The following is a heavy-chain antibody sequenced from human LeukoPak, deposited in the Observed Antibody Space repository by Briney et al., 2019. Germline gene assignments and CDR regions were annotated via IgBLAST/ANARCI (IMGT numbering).Heavy chain of an antibody. D-gene: IGHD2-21*01. CDR1: GFTVSSNY. J-gene: IGHJ4*02. CDR2: IYSGGST. V-gene: IGHV3-66*02. Sequence: GGSLRLSCAASGFTVSSNYMNWVRQAPGKGLEWVSVIYSGGSTYYADSVKGRFTISRDNSKNTLYLQMNSLRPEDTAVYYCARDCGSCAWDYWGQGTLVTVSS. CDR3: ARDCGSCAWDY.